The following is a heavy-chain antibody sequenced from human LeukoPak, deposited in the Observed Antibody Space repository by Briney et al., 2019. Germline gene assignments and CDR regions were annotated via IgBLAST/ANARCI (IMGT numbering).Heavy chain of an antibody. J-gene: IGHJ4*02. V-gene: IGHV1-8*01. CDR3: ARGTAAAHGDY. D-gene: IGHD6-13*01. Sequence: ASVKVSFKASGYTFTSYDINWVRQATGQGLERMGWMNPNSGNTGYAREFQGRVTMTRNTSISTAYMELSSLRSEDTAVYYCARGTAAAHGDYWGQGTLVTVSS. CDR2: MNPNSGNT. CDR1: GYTFTSYD.